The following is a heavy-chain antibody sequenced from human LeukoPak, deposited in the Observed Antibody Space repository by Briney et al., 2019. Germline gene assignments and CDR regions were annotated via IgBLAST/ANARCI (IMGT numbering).Heavy chain of an antibody. Sequence: GGSLRLSCVVSGYTVSSNYMSCVRRAPGKGLEWVSVLYSGGNTNYADSVKGRFTISRDNSKNTLYLQMNSLRSEDTAVYYCARVRFLEWLSFDYWGRGTLVTVSS. CDR2: LYSGGNT. CDR3: ARVRFLEWLSFDY. J-gene: IGHJ4*02. D-gene: IGHD3-3*01. CDR1: GYTVSSNY. V-gene: IGHV3-66*01.